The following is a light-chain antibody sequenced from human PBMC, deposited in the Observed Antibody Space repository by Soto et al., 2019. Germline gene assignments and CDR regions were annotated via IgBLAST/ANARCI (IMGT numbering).Light chain of an antibody. CDR1: SSNIGAGYG. Sequence: QAVLTQPPSVSGAPGQRVTISCTGNSSNIGAGYGVHWYQQLPGTAPKLLIDVNSNRPSGVPDRFSGSKSGTSASLAITGLQAEDEADYYCQSYDSSLSGWVFGGGTKLTVL. CDR3: QSYDSSLSGWV. J-gene: IGLJ3*02. CDR2: VNS. V-gene: IGLV1-40*01.